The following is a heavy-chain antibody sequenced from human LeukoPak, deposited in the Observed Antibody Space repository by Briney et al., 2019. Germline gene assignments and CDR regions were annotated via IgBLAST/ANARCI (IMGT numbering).Heavy chain of an antibody. Sequence: GGSLRLSCAASGFMFSSYAMTWVRQAPGKGLEWVSRISGPGEFTYYAESVKGRFTISRDNPENTVYLQMNSLRVDDTAVYYCARDEYDLGAEGYCSGGSCYSRYYYGMDVWGQGTTVTVSS. CDR2: ISGPGEFT. CDR1: GFMFSSYA. V-gene: IGHV3-23*01. CDR3: ARDEYDLGAEGYCSGGSCYSRYYYGMDV. J-gene: IGHJ6*02. D-gene: IGHD2-15*01.